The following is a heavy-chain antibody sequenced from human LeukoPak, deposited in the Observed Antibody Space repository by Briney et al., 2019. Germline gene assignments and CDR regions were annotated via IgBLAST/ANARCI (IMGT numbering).Heavy chain of an antibody. D-gene: IGHD5-18*01. J-gene: IGHJ6*02. Sequence: AGGSLRLSCAASGFTFSSYWMSWVRQAPGKGLEWVANIKQDGSEKYYVDSVKGRFTISRDNAKNSLYLQMNSLRAEDTAVYYCARESVGIQLWPLYGMDVWGQGTTVTVSS. CDR1: GFTFSSYW. CDR3: ARESVGIQLWPLYGMDV. V-gene: IGHV3-7*01. CDR2: IKQDGSEK.